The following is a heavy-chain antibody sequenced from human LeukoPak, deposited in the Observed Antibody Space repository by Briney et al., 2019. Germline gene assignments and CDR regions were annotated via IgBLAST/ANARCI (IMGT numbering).Heavy chain of an antibody. CDR1: GGSFSGYY. CDR3: ARAVAAAGDFDY. Sequence: SETLSLTCAVYGGSFSGYYWSWIRQPPGKGLEWIGEINHSGSTNYNPSLKSRVTISVDTSKNQFSLKLSSVTAADTAVYYCARAVAAAGDFDYWGQGAPVTVSS. CDR2: INHSGST. D-gene: IGHD6-13*01. J-gene: IGHJ4*02. V-gene: IGHV4-34*01.